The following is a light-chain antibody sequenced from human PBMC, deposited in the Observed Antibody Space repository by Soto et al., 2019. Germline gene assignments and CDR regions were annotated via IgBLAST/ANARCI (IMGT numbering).Light chain of an antibody. Sequence: EIVLTQSPGTLSLSPGERATLSCRASQSFSSNLAWYQQKPGQAPRLLIYGASTRATGIPARFSGSGSGTDFTLTINSLEPEDFAVYYCQQYGSSSFTFGPGTKVDIK. CDR1: QSFSSN. CDR3: QQYGSSSFT. J-gene: IGKJ3*01. V-gene: IGKV3-20*01. CDR2: GAS.